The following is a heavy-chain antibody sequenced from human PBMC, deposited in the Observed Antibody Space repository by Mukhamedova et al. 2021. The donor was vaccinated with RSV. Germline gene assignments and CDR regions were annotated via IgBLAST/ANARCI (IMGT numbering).Heavy chain of an antibody. V-gene: IGHV4-31*02. CDR2: IYYSGST. CDR3: ARARFGELLPDY. D-gene: IGHD3-10*01. J-gene: IGHJ4*02. Sequence: HPGKGLEWIGYIYYSGSTYYNPSLKSRVTISVDTSKNQFSLKLSSVTAADTAVYYCARARFGELLPDYWGQGTLVTVPS.